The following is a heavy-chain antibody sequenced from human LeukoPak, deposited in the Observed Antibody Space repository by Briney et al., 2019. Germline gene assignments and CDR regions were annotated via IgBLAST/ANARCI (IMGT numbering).Heavy chain of an antibody. CDR2: IYYSGST. CDR1: GGSISSHY. Sequence: PSEPLSLTCTVSGGSISSHYWSWIRQPPGKGLEWIGYIYYSGSTNYNPSLKSRVTISVDTSKNQFSLKLSSVTAADTAVYYCARVRNWFDPWGQGTLVTVSS. D-gene: IGHD3-3*01. J-gene: IGHJ5*02. V-gene: IGHV4-59*11. CDR3: ARVRNWFDP.